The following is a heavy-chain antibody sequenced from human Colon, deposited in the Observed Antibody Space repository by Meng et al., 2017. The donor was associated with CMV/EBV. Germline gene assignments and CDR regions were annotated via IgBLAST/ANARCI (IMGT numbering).Heavy chain of an antibody. Sequence: SETLSLTCTVSGGSISNYYWSWIRQPPGKGLEWIGYTYYSGSTYYSASLKSRVTMSIDTSKNQVSLKLTSVTAADTAVYYCARDGQRISVVWGVPNWFDPWGQGTLVTVSS. CDR1: GGSISNYY. J-gene: IGHJ5*02. D-gene: IGHD3-10*01. CDR3: ARDGQRISVVWGVPNWFDP. V-gene: IGHV4-59*12. CDR2: TYYSGST.